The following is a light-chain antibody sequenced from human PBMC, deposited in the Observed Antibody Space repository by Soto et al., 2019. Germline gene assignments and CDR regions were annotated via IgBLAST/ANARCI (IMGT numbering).Light chain of an antibody. J-gene: IGKJ1*01. CDR2: AAS. CDR3: QQYYSYPPA. CDR1: QGISSY. V-gene: IGKV1-8*01. Sequence: AIQMTQSPSSLSASPGDRVTITCRASQGISSYLAWYQQKPGKAPKLLIYAASTLQSGVPSRFRGSGSGTDFTLTISCLQSEDFATYYCQQYYSYPPAFGQGTKADI.